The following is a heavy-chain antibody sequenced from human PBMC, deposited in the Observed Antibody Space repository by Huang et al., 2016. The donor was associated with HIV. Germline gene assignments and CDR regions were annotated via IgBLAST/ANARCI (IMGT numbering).Heavy chain of an antibody. CDR2: SSYDGNGR. V-gene: IGHV3-30*18. CDR3: AKGSGHFDS. J-gene: IGHJ5*01. CDR1: GFSFSSYG. D-gene: IGHD2-8*02. Sequence: QVWLVESGGGVVQPGRPLRLSCVGSGFSFSSYGIHWVRQAPGKGLGWVAFSSYDGNGRSYAGSVKGRFSSSRQNSKSTVSLQMNSLRVEDSGVYFCAKGSGHFDSWGQGTLVTVSP.